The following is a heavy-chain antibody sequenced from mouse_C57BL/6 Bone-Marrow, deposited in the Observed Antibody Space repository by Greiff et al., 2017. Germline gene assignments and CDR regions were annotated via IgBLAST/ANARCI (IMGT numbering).Heavy chain of an antibody. Sequence: QVQLKQPGAELVKPGASVKLSCKASGYTFTSYWMHWVKQRPGQGLEWIGMIHPNSGSTNYNEKFKSKATLTVDKSSSTAYLQLSSLTSEDSAVYYCASELTWVDYWGQGTTLTVSS. V-gene: IGHV1-64*01. J-gene: IGHJ2*01. CDR3: ASELTWVDY. D-gene: IGHD4-1*01. CDR2: IHPNSGST. CDR1: GYTFTSYW.